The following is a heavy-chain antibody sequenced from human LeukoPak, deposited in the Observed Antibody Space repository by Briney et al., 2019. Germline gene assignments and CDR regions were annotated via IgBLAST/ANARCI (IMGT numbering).Heavy chain of an antibody. CDR2: INSDGSST. J-gene: IGHJ5*02. CDR3: ARDKATTNWFDP. D-gene: IGHD5-12*01. V-gene: IGHV3-74*01. CDR1: GFTFSSYW. Sequence: PGGSLRLSCAASGFTFSSYWMHWVRQAPGKGLVWVSRINSDGSSTSYADSVKGRFTISRDNAKNTLYPQMNSLRAEDTSVYYCARDKATTNWFDPWGQGTLVTVSS.